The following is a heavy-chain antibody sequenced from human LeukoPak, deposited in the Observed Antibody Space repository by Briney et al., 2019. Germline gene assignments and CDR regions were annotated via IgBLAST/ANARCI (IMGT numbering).Heavy chain of an antibody. J-gene: IGHJ4*02. CDR3: ARKQREVIAVAGTGFDY. CDR2: INHSGST. V-gene: IGHV4-34*01. CDR1: GGSFSGYY. Sequence: SETLSLTCAVYGGSFSGYYWSWIRQPPGKGLGWIGEINHSGSTNYNPSLKSRVTISVDTSKNQFSLKLSSVTAADTAVYYCARKQREVIAVAGTGFDYWGQGTLVTVSS. D-gene: IGHD6-19*01.